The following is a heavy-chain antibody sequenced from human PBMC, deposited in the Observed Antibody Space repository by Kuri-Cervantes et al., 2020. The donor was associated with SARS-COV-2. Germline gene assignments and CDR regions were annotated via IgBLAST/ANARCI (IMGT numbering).Heavy chain of an antibody. J-gene: IGHJ4*02. CDR2: IHPDSGGT. CDR3: ARVEYSSGWYVDY. CDR1: GYSFTAYY. Sequence: ASVKVSCKDSGYSFTAYYMHWVRQAPGQGLEWMGWIHPDSGGTNYAQKFQGRVTMTRDTSIDTAYLELSSLGSDDTAVYYCARVEYSSGWYVDYWGQGTLVTVSS. V-gene: IGHV1-2*02. D-gene: IGHD6-19*01.